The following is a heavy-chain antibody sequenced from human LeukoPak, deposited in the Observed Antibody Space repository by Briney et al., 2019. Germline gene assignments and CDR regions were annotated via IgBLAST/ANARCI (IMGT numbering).Heavy chain of an antibody. V-gene: IGHV3-53*01. J-gene: IGHJ4*02. CDR1: GFTVSSNY. CDR2: IYSSGTT. D-gene: IGHD3-22*01. Sequence: PGRSLRLSCAASGFTVSSNYMSWVRQAPGKGLEWVSVIYSSGTTYYADSVKGRFTISRDNSKNTLYLQMNSLRAEDTAVYYCARGGGDYDSSGYFDYWGRGTLVTVSS. CDR3: ARGGGDYDSSGYFDY.